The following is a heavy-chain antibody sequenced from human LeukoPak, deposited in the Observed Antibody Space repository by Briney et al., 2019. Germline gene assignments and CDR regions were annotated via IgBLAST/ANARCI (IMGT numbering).Heavy chain of an antibody. V-gene: IGHV4-34*01. CDR1: GGSFSGYY. D-gene: IGHD4-17*01. J-gene: IGHJ4*02. CDR2: INHSGST. CDR3: ARYDYGDYYFDY. Sequence: PSETLSLTCAVYGGSFSGYYWSWTRQPPGKGLEWIGEINHSGSTNYNPSLKSRVTISVDTSKNQFSLKLSSVTAADTAVYYCARYDYGDYYFDYWGQGTLVTVSS.